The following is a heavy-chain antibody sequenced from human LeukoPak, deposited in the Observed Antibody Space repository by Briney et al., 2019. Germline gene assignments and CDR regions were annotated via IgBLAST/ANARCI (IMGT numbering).Heavy chain of an antibody. V-gene: IGHV3-23*01. CDR2: ISGSGGST. Sequence: QTGGSLRLSCAASGFTFSSYAMSWVRQAPGKGLEWVSAISGSGGSTYYADSVKGRFTISRDNSKNTLYLQMNSLRAEDTAVYYCAKDSSSWYHSFDYWGQGTLVTVSS. CDR1: GFTFSSYA. CDR3: AKDSSSWYHSFDY. J-gene: IGHJ4*02. D-gene: IGHD6-13*01.